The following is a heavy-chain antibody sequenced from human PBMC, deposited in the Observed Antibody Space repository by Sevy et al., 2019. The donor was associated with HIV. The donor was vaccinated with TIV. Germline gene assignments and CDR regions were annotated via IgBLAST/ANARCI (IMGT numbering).Heavy chain of an antibody. V-gene: IGHV3-20*04. CDR1: GFTFDDYA. CDR3: ARNTYYYDTTGFGAFDI. CDR2: INWSGSNT. D-gene: IGHD3-22*01. J-gene: IGHJ3*02. Sequence: GGSLRLSCAASGFTFDDYAMSWVRQAPGKGLEWVSGINWSGSNTGYADSEKGRFTISRDSAKTSLYLQMNSLRTEDTALYYCARNTYYYDTTGFGAFDIWGQGTMVTVSS.